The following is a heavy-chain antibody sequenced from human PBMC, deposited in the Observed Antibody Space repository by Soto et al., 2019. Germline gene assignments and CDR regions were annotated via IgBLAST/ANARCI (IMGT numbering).Heavy chain of an antibody. CDR1: GGTFSSYT. V-gene: IGHV1-69*02. D-gene: IGHD1-26*01. Sequence: QVQLVQSGAEVKKPGSSVKVSCKASGGTFSSYTISWVRQAPGQGLEWMGRIIPILGIANYAQKFQGRVTITAEQSTSAAYVELSSLRSEDTAVYYCAREKGSGSSDYWGQGTLVTVSS. CDR3: AREKGSGSSDY. CDR2: IIPILGIA. J-gene: IGHJ4*02.